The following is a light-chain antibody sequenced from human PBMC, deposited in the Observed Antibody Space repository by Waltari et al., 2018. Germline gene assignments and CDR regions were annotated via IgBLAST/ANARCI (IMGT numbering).Light chain of an antibody. CDR2: VNSDGSH. V-gene: IGLV4-69*02. CDR1: SGNSSNA. J-gene: IGLJ3*02. Sequence: QLVLTQSPSASASMGASVKLTCTLSSGNSSNAIAWHQQHPQKGPRYLMKVNSDGSHSKGDEIPDRFAGSSSGAERYLTIARLQSEDEADYYCQTGGHGTWVFGGGTKLTVL. CDR3: QTGGHGTWV.